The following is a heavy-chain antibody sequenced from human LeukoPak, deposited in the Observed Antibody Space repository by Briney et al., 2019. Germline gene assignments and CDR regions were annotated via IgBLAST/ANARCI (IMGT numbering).Heavy chain of an antibody. V-gene: IGHV3-7*01. J-gene: IGHJ4*02. CDR2: IKQDGSEK. CDR3: ARSVTLDY. CDR1: GFTFSSYW. D-gene: IGHD4-23*01. Sequence: PGGSLRLSCAAPGFTFSSYWMSWVRQAPGKGLEWVANIKQDGSEKYYVDSVKGRFTISRDNAKNSLYLQMNSLRAEDTAVYYCARSVTLDYWGQGTLVTVSS.